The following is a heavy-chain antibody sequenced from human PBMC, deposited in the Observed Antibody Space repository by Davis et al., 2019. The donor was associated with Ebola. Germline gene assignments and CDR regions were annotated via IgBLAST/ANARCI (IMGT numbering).Heavy chain of an antibody. D-gene: IGHD5-18*01. J-gene: IGHJ6*02. CDR3: ASDTAMVSSRYYYYGMDV. Sequence: SETLFLTCAVYGGSFSGYYWSWIRQPPGKGLEWIGEINHSGSTNYNPSLKSRVTISVDTSKNQFSLKLSSVTAADTAVYYCASDTAMVSSRYYYYGMDVWGQGTTVTVSS. CDR2: INHSGST. CDR1: GGSFSGYY. V-gene: IGHV4-34*01.